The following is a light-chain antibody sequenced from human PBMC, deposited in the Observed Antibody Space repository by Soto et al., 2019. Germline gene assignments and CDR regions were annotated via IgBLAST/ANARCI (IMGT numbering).Light chain of an antibody. CDR3: QSVDSSTFV. CDR1: SGSIASNY. Sequence: NFMLTQPHSVSESPGKTVTISCTRSSGSIASNYVQWYQQRPGSAPTTVIYEDNQRPSGVPDRFSGSIDSSSNSASLTISGLKTEDEADYYCQSVDSSTFVFGGGTKVTVL. J-gene: IGLJ2*01. CDR2: EDN. V-gene: IGLV6-57*04.